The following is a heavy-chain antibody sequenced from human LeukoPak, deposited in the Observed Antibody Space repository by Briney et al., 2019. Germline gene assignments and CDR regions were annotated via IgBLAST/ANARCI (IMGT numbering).Heavy chain of an antibody. CDR3: AKDYVGYSYGFDY. CDR1: GFTFSSYA. D-gene: IGHD5-18*01. J-gene: IGHJ4*02. CDR2: ISGSGGST. V-gene: IGHV3-23*01. Sequence: GGSLRLSCAASGFTFSSYAMSWVRQAPGKGLEWVSSISGSGGSTYYADSVKGRFTISRDNSKNTLYLQMNSLRAEDTAVYYCAKDYVGYSYGFDYWGQGTLVTVSS.